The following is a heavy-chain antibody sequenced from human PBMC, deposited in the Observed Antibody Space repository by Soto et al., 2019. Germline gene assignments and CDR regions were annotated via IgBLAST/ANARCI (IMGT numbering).Heavy chain of an antibody. CDR1: GYTFTNYG. CDR2: ISGYNGNT. V-gene: IGHV1-18*01. CDR3: AREGQAPYYYYGMDV. Sequence: QVQVVQSGDEVKKPGASVKVSCKASGYTFTNYGFSWVRQAPGQGLEWMGWISGYNGNTKYAEKFQGRVAMTTDTSTSTAHMERMSLRSDDTAVYYCAREGQAPYYYYGMDVWGQGTTVTVSS. J-gene: IGHJ6*02.